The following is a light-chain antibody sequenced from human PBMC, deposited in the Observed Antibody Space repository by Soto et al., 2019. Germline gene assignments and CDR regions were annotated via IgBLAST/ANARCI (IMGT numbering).Light chain of an antibody. CDR1: SSDVGGYDY. CDR3: CSYSDTYTDV. Sequence: QSALTQPRSVSESPGQSVTISCTGTSSDVGGYDYLSWYQQHPGKAPKLLIYGVSERPSGVPARFSGSKSGTTASLTISGLQAEDEADYYCCSYSDTYTDVFGTGTKLTVL. V-gene: IGLV2-11*01. J-gene: IGLJ1*01. CDR2: GVS.